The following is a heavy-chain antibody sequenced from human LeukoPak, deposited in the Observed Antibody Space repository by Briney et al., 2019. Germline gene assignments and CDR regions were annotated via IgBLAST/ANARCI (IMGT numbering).Heavy chain of an antibody. J-gene: IGHJ3*02. CDR3: ASPRGLDCSGGSCYWDAFDI. CDR1: GGTFSSYA. Sequence: SVKVSCKASGGTFSSYAISWVRQAPGQGLEWMGGIIPIFGTANYAQKFQGRVTITADESTSTAYMEPSSLRSEDTAVYYCASPRGLDCSGGSCYWDAFDIWGQGTMVTVSS. D-gene: IGHD2-15*01. V-gene: IGHV1-69*13. CDR2: IIPIFGTA.